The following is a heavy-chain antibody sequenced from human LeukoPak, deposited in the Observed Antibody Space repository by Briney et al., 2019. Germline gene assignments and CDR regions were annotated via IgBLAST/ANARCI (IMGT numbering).Heavy chain of an antibody. CDR2: IGTAGDA. Sequence: GGSLRLSCATSGFTFSNHAMHWVRQPTGKGLEWVSAIGTAGDAFYPGSVKGRFTISRENAKNSLSLQMNGLRAEDTAVYYCVRQQTPHGNFDYWGQGTLVTVSS. J-gene: IGHJ4*02. V-gene: IGHV3-13*01. CDR3: VRQQTPHGNFDY. D-gene: IGHD1-26*01. CDR1: GFTFSNHA.